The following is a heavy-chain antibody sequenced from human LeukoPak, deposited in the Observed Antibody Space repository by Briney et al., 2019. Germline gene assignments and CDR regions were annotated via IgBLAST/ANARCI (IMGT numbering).Heavy chain of an antibody. J-gene: IGHJ4*02. CDR2: IHSGGST. V-gene: IGHV3-53*05. CDR3: VKDRGSTMFRGVIIPPGY. CDR1: GFTVSSNY. Sequence: GGSLRLSCAASGFTVSSNYMGWVRQARGKGLEWVAFIHSGGSTNYADSVKGRFSISRDNSKNTLYLQLNSLRAEDTAVYYCVKDRGSTMFRGVIIPPGYWGQGTLVTVSS. D-gene: IGHD3-10*01.